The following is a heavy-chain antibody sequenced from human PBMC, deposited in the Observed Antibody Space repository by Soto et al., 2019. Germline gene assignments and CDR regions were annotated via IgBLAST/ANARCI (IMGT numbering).Heavy chain of an antibody. J-gene: IGHJ4*02. D-gene: IGHD2-2*01. Sequence: APVKVSCKSSGYSFTQYVIHWVCQAPGQRLEWMGWIGGGDGKTYYSQNFQGRVTITKDTSTDTAYLQWSSLKASDTAMYYCARDYCSGTTCYEFDYWGQGTQVTVSS. CDR1: GYSFTQYV. CDR3: ARDYCSGTTCYEFDY. CDR2: IGGGDGKT. V-gene: IGHV1-3*01.